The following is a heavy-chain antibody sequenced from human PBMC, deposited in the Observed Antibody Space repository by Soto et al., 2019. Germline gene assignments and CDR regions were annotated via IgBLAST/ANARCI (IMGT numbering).Heavy chain of an antibody. V-gene: IGHV1-69*06. CDR3: ASNRGSSPSCYYYYGMDV. Sequence: VQLVQSGAEVKKPGSSVKVSCKASGGTFSSYAISWVRQAPGHGLEWMGGIIPIFGTANYAQKFQGRVTITADKYTSTAYMELSSLRSEDTAVYYCASNRGSSPSCYYYYGMDVWGQGTTVTVSS. CDR2: IIPIFGTA. D-gene: IGHD3-16*01. J-gene: IGHJ6*02. CDR1: GGTFSSYA.